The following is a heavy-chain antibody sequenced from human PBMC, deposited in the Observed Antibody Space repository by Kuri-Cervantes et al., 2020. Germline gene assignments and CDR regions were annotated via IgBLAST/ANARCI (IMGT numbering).Heavy chain of an antibody. CDR3: ARDSTPHCSSTSCYGSYYYGMDV. D-gene: IGHD2-2*01. CDR1: GGSISGTYY. CDR2: IYYSGST. Sequence: SETLSLTCTVSGGSISGTYYWSWIRQHPGKGLEWIGYIYYSGSTYYNPSLKSLVTISVDTSKNQFSLELRSVTAADTAVYYCARDSTPHCSSTSCYGSYYYGMDVWGQGTTVTVSS. V-gene: IGHV4-31*01. J-gene: IGHJ6*02.